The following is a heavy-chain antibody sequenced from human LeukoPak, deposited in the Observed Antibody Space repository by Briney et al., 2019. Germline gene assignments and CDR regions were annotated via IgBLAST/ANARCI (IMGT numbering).Heavy chain of an antibody. D-gene: IGHD2-2*01. Sequence: GGSLRLSCAASGFTFSSYAMNWVRQAPGKGLEWVSAISGSGGSTYYADSVKGRFTISRDNSKNTLYLQMNSLRAEDTAVYYCAKDLKGGIVVVPAAIIGYWGQGTLVTVSS. V-gene: IGHV3-23*01. CDR3: AKDLKGGIVVVPAAIIGY. CDR1: GFTFSSYA. CDR2: ISGSGGST. J-gene: IGHJ4*02.